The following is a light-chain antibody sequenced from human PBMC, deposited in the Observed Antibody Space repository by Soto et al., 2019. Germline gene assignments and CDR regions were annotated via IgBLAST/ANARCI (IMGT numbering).Light chain of an antibody. CDR2: DAS. J-gene: IGKJ2*01. CDR3: QQSYSIPYT. V-gene: IGKV1-39*01. Sequence: DIQMTQSPSSLSASVGDRVTITCRASQSISNFLNWYQQKPGRAPNLLIYDASSLQSGVPSRFSSSGSGTDFTLTISSLQPEDFATYYCQQSYSIPYTFGQGTKLEIK. CDR1: QSISNF.